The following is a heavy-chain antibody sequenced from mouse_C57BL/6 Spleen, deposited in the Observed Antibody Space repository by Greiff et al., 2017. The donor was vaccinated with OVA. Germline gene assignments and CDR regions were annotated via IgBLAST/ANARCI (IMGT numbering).Heavy chain of an antibody. CDR2: IDPSDSYT. V-gene: IGHV1-50*01. D-gene: IGHD1-1*01. J-gene: IGHJ3*01. CDR1: GYTFTSYW. CDR3: ARSGFITTVVAPFAY. Sequence: VQLQQPGAELVKPGASVKLSCKASGYTFTSYWMQWVKQRPGQGLEWIGEIDPSDSYTNYNQKFKGKATLTVDTSSSTAYMQLSSLTSEDSAVYFCARSGFITTVVAPFAYWGQGTLVTVSA.